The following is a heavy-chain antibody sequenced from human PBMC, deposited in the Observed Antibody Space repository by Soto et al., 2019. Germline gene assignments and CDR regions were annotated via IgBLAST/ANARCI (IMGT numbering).Heavy chain of an antibody. V-gene: IGHV1-69*01. CDR2: IIPIFGTA. CDR1: GGTFSSYS. Sequence: QVQLVQSGAEVKKPGSSVKVSCKPSGGTFSSYSINWVRQAPGQGLEWMGEIIPIFGTANYAQKFQGRVTITADESTSPAYIELSSLRSEDTAVYYCARDGGRHSGGIDYWGQGTLVTVSS. J-gene: IGHJ4*02. D-gene: IGHD1-26*01. CDR3: ARDGGRHSGGIDY.